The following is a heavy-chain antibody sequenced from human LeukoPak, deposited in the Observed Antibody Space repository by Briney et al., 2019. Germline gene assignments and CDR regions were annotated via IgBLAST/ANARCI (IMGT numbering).Heavy chain of an antibody. J-gene: IGHJ4*02. D-gene: IGHD3-22*01. CDR2: IKQDGSEK. V-gene: IGHV3-7*01. CDR3: AKAQGLAPQTDY. CDR1: GFTFSSYW. Sequence: GGSLRLSCAASGFTFSSYWMSWVRQAPGKGLEWVANIKQDGSEKYYVDSVKGRFTISRDNSKNTLYLQMNSLRAEDTAVYYCAKAQGLAPQTDYWGQGTLVTVSS.